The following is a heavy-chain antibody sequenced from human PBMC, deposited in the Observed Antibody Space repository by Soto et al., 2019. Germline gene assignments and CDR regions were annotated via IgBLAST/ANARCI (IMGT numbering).Heavy chain of an antibody. CDR3: TTDLGGYSYGWVYYYYGMDV. V-gene: IGHV3-15*01. CDR2: IKSKTDGGTT. CDR1: GFTFSNAW. J-gene: IGHJ6*02. Sequence: PGGSLRLSCAASGFTFSNAWMSWVRQAPGKGLEWVGRIKSKTDGGTTDYAAPVKGRFTISRDDSKNTLYLQMNSLKTEDTAVYYCTTDLGGYSYGWVYYYYGMDVWGQETTVTVSS. D-gene: IGHD5-18*01.